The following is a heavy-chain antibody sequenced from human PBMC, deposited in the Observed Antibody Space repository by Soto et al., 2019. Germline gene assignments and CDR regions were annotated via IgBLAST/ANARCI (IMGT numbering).Heavy chain of an antibody. Sequence: GGSLRLSCAASVFAFNTYAMTWVRQSPGKGLEWVSCITNSGGSTYFADSVKGRFTISRDNSKSTLYLQMSSLSAEDTAVYYCARGGPRDGYRDLDYWGPGTQVTVSS. CDR3: ARGGPRDGYRDLDY. CDR2: ITNSGGST. J-gene: IGHJ4*02. V-gene: IGHV3-23*01. CDR1: VFAFNTYA. D-gene: IGHD5-18*01.